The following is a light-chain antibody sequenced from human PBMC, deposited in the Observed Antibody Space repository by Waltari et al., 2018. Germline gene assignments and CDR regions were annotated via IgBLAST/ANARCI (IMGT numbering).Light chain of an antibody. V-gene: IGKV3-20*01. J-gene: IGKJ2*01. CDR3: QQYGSSHT. CDR1: QSVSSSY. Sequence: EIVLTQSPGTLSLSPGERATLSCRASQSVSSSYLAWYQQKPGQAPRLLSYGASNRATGIPDRFSGSGSGTDFTLTISRLEPGDFAVFYCQQYGSSHTFGQGTRLEI. CDR2: GAS.